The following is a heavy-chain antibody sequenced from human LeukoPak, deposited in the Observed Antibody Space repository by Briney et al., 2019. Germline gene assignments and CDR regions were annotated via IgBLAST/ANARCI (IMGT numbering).Heavy chain of an antibody. J-gene: IGHJ4*02. CDR1: GFVFSSYG. CDR3: AKDLDRFSGSTYDVY. V-gene: IGHV3-30*18. Sequence: PGGSLRLSCAASGFVFSSYGMPWVRQAPGKGLEWVAVISSDGSNKYYADSVKGRFTISRDNSKNTLDLQMNSLRTEDTAVYYCAKDLDRFSGSTYDVYWGPGTLVTVSS. D-gene: IGHD5-12*01. CDR2: ISSDGSNK.